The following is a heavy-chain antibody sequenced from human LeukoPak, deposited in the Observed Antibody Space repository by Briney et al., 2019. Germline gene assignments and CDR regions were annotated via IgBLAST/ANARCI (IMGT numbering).Heavy chain of an antibody. V-gene: IGHV3-9*01. Sequence: GGSLRLSCAASGFTFDDYAMHWVRQAPGKGLEWVSGISWNSGSIGYADSVKGRFTISRDNAKNSLYLQMNSLRAEDTALYYCAKGVGIKPGAFDIWGQGTRVTVSS. J-gene: IGHJ3*02. CDR3: AKGVGIKPGAFDI. CDR2: ISWNSGSI. D-gene: IGHD1-14*01. CDR1: GFTFDDYA.